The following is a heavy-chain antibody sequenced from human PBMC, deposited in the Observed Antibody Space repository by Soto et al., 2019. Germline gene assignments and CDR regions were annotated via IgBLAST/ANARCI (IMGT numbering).Heavy chain of an antibody. CDR3: ARDHPLFSFRYQRGLYFDY. CDR2: ISSGGGT. V-gene: IGHV3-66*01. CDR1: GLTVSSNS. J-gene: IGHJ4*02. Sequence: PGGSLRLSCVVSGLTVSSNSMNWVRQAPGKGLEWVSVISSGGGTNYADSVRGRVAISRDTSRNILYLQMSLLRVEDTAVYYCARDHPLFSFRYQRGLYFDYWGQGALVTVSS. D-gene: IGHD3-16*02.